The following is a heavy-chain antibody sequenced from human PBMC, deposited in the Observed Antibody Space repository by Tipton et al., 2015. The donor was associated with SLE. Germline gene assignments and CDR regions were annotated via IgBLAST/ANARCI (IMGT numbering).Heavy chain of an antibody. CDR2: INHSGTT. V-gene: IGHV4-34*01. CDR1: GGSFSDYY. Sequence: GLVKPSETLSLTCAVYGGSFSDYYWTWIRQPPGKGLEWIGEINHSGTTNYNPSLKSRVTISVDTSKNQFSLNLSPLTAADTAVYCCVAILKGDYNSWFDPWGQGTQVTVSS. D-gene: IGHD4-17*01. CDR3: VAILKGDYNSWFDP. J-gene: IGHJ5*02.